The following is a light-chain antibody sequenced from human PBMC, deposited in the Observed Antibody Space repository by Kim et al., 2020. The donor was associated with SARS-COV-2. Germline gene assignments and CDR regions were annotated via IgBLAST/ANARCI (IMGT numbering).Light chain of an antibody. V-gene: IGKV1-27*01. CDR1: QGINNF. CDR3: EHYNRAPLT. CDR2: GAS. J-gene: IGKJ4*01. Sequence: ASVGYTITITFRARQGINNFSSWYQQKAGTVPIVLIYGASTLQSRVPSLFSGSGPRTDFTLTISSLQPEDVATYYCEHYNRAPLTFGGGTKVDIK.